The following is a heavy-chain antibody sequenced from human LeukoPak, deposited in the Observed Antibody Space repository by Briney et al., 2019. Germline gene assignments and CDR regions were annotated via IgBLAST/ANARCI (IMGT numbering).Heavy chain of an antibody. Sequence: QPGGPLRLSCAASGFTFSSYWMHWVRQAPGKGLVWVSRINSDGSSTIYADSVKGRFTISRDNAKNTLYLQMNSLRAEDTAVYYCARGRYDILTGHYYFDYWGQGTLVTVSS. CDR3: ARGRYDILTGHYYFDY. V-gene: IGHV3-74*01. CDR2: INSDGSST. J-gene: IGHJ4*02. CDR1: GFTFSSYW. D-gene: IGHD3-9*01.